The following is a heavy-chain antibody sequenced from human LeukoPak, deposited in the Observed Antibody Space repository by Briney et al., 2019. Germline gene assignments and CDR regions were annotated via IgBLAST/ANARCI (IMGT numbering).Heavy chain of an antibody. J-gene: IGHJ4*02. CDR3: ARDLVPSYCYDSSGYFLYYFDH. CDR1: GYTFTGYY. D-gene: IGHD3-22*01. CDR2: INPNSGGT. Sequence: GASVKVSCKASGYTFTGYYMHWVRQAPGQGLEWMGWINPNSGGTNYAQKFQGRVTMTRDTSISTAYMELSRLRSDDTAVYYCARDLVPSYCYDSSGYFLYYFDHWGQGTLVTVSS. V-gene: IGHV1-2*02.